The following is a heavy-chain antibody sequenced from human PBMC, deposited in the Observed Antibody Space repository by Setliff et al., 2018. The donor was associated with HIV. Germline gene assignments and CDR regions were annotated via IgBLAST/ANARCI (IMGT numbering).Heavy chain of an antibody. V-gene: IGHV3-7*03. J-gene: IGHJ6*04. D-gene: IGHD3-3*01. CDR3: ARVDDFWSGLGMDV. CDR2: IKQGGSEK. Sequence: SLRLSCVASGFTFSSNWLSWVRQAPGKGLEWVANIKQGGSEKYYVDSVRGRFTISRDNAKNSLYLQMNSLRAEDTAVYYCARVDDFWSGLGMDVWGKGTTVTVSS. CDR1: GFTFSSNW.